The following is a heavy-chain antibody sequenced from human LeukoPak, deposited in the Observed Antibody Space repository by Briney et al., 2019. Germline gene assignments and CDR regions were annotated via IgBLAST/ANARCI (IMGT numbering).Heavy chain of an antibody. CDR1: GYTFTSYG. V-gene: IGHV1-18*01. D-gene: IGHD3-16*01. CDR2: ISAYNGDT. Sequence: ASVKVSCKASGYTFTSYGTSWVRQAPGQGLEGMGWISAYNGDTNYAQKLQGRVTMTTDTSTSTAYMELRSLRSDDTAVYYCARVGYDYVWGSYTPNYYFDYWGQGTLVTVSS. CDR3: ARVGYDYVWGSYTPNYYFDY. J-gene: IGHJ4*02.